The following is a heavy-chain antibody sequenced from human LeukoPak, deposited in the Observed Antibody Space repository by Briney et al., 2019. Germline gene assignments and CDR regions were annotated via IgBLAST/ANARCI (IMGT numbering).Heavy chain of an antibody. CDR3: AKEGFALGLFDP. CDR2: ISDHGSTT. V-gene: IGHV3-23*01. J-gene: IGHJ5*02. D-gene: IGHD2-21*01. Sequence: HPGGSLRLSCAASGFTFSSYAMTWIRQAPGKGLEWVSGISDHGSTTYYADSVKGRFTISRDNSKNTLYLQMNSLRAEDTAVYYCAKEGFALGLFDPWGQGTLVTVSS. CDR1: GFTFSSYA.